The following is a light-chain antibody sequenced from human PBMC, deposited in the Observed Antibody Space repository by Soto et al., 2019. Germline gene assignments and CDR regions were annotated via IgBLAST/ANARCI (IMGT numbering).Light chain of an antibody. Sequence: EMVLTQSPGTLSLSPVERATLSCRASQSVSSSYLAWYQQKPGQAPRLLIYGASSRATGIPDRFSGSGSGTDFPLPISRLEPEDFAVYYCQQYGSSPPITFGHGTRLEI. V-gene: IGKV3-20*01. CDR3: QQYGSSPPIT. CDR1: QSVSSSY. CDR2: GAS. J-gene: IGKJ5*01.